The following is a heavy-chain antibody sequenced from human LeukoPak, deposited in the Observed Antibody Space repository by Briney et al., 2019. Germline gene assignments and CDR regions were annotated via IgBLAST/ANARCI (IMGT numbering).Heavy chain of an antibody. CDR1: GFTFSSYA. D-gene: IGHD6-19*01. CDR2: ISGSGGST. Sequence: GGSLRLSCAASGFTFSSYAMSWVRQAPGKGLEWVSAISGSGGSTYYADSVKGRFTISRDNSKNTLYLQMNSLRAEDTAVYYCAKVESGWYLRYLQHWGQGTLVTVSS. V-gene: IGHV3-23*01. J-gene: IGHJ1*01. CDR3: AKVESGWYLRYLQH.